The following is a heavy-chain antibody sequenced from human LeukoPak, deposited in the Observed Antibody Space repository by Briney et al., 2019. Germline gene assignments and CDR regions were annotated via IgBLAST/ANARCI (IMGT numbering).Heavy chain of an antibody. V-gene: IGHV3-7*01. CDR2: IKQDGSEK. CDR1: GVTFSSYW. J-gene: IGHJ4*02. CDR3: ARDLGGIAC. D-gene: IGHD3-16*01. Sequence: GGSLRLSCAASGVTFSSYWMSWVRQAPGKGLEWVANIKQDGSEKYYAPSLKARSTTTTPNAKTSLYLQTSRLRAEHTAVYYCARDLGGIACWGQGTLVTASS.